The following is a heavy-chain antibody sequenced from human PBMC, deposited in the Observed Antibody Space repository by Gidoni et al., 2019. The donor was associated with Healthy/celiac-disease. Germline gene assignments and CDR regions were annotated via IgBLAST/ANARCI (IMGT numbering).Heavy chain of an antibody. CDR3: ARNLKMTTVTTDGARDAFDI. CDR1: GGSISSYY. D-gene: IGHD4-17*01. V-gene: IGHV4-4*07. CDR2: IYTSGST. J-gene: IGHJ3*02. Sequence: QVQLQESGPGLVKPSETLSLTCTVSGGSISSYYWSWIRQPAGKGLEWIGRIYTSGSTNYNPSLKSRVTMSVDTSKNQFSLKLSSVTAADTAVYYCARNLKMTTVTTDGARDAFDIWGQGTMVTVSS.